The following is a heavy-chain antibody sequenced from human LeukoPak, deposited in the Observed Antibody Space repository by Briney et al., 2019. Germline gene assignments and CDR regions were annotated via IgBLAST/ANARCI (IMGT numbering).Heavy chain of an antibody. CDR1: GGTFSSYA. D-gene: IGHD6-13*01. V-gene: IGHV1-69*05. Sequence: ASVKVSCKASGGTFSSYAVSWVRQAPGQGLEWMGRIIPIFGTANYAQKFQGRVTITTDESTSTAYMELSSLRSEDTAVYYCARSTGYSSSWYSEYYFDYWGQGTLVTVSS. J-gene: IGHJ4*02. CDR3: ARSTGYSSSWYSEYYFDY. CDR2: IIPIFGTA.